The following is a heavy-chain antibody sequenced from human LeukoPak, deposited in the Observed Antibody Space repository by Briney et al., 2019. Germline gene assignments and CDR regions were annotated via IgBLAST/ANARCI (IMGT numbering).Heavy chain of an antibody. D-gene: IGHD3-10*01. Sequence: SETLSLTCTVSGGSISSSSYYWGWIRQPPGKGLEWIGSIYYSGSSYYNPSLKSRVTISVDTSKNQFSLKLSSVTAADTAVYYCARDRYGTGGYYGSGSYLYYYGMDVWGQGTTVTVSS. V-gene: IGHV4-39*07. CDR3: ARDRYGTGGYYGSGSYLYYYGMDV. CDR2: IYYSGSS. J-gene: IGHJ6*02. CDR1: GGSISSSSYY.